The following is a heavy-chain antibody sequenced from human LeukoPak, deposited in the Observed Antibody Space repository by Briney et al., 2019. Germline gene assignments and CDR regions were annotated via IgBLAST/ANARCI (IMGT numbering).Heavy chain of an antibody. J-gene: IGHJ4*02. CDR2: IKQDGSEK. D-gene: IGHD2-2*01. CDR3: ARGLDCRSTSCYLDN. V-gene: IGHV3-7*01. Sequence: GGSLRLSCAASGFTFTKYWMTWVRQAPGKGVEWVANIKQDGSEKFYVDSVKGRFTISRDNAKNSLDLQINSLGAEDTAVYYCARGLDCRSTSCYLDNWGQGTLVTVSS. CDR1: GFTFTKYW.